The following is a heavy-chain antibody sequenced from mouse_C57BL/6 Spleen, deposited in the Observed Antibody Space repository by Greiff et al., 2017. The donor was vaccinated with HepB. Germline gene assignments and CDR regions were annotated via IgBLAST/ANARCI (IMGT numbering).Heavy chain of an antibody. CDR3: ARRSDRYFDV. V-gene: IGHV1-50*01. CDR1: GYTFTSYW. Sequence: QVQLQQPGAELVKPGASVKLSCKASGYTFTSYWMQWVKQRPGQGLEWIGEIDPSDSYTNYNQKFKGKATCTVDTSSSTAYMQLSSLTSEDSAVYYCARRSDRYFDVWGTGTTVTVSS. D-gene: IGHD2-13*01. CDR2: IDPSDSYT. J-gene: IGHJ1*03.